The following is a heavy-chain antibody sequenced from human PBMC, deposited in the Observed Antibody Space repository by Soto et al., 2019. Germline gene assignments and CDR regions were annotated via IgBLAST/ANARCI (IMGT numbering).Heavy chain of an antibody. J-gene: IGHJ6*02. Sequence: EVQLVESGGGLVQPGGSLRLSCAASGFTFSSYWMHWVRQAPGKGLVWVSRINSDGSTTNYADSVKGRFTISRDNPKKTLYLQMNSLRAEDTAVYYCARGVRGAYGMDVWGQGTTVTVSS. D-gene: IGHD3-10*01. CDR1: GFTFSSYW. CDR2: INSDGSTT. CDR3: ARGVRGAYGMDV. V-gene: IGHV3-74*01.